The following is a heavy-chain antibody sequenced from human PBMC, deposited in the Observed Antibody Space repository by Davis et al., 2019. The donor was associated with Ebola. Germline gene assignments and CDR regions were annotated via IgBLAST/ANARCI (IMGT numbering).Heavy chain of an antibody. Sequence: GESLKISCAASGFTFSSYAMSWVRQAPGKGLEWVSAISGSGGSTYYADSVKGRFTISRDNSKNTLYLQMNSLRAEDTAVYYCAKSVTMVRGGWSDYWGQGTLGTVSS. CDR1: GFTFSSYA. J-gene: IGHJ4*02. CDR2: ISGSGGST. CDR3: AKSVTMVRGGWSDY. D-gene: IGHD3-10*01. V-gene: IGHV3-23*01.